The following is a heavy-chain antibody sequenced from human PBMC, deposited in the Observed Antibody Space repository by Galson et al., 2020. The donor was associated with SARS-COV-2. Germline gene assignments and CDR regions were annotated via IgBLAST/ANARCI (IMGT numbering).Heavy chain of an antibody. J-gene: IGHJ4*02. CDR1: GFTFSSYS. CDR3: ARSGDLWFGELLPFG. V-gene: IGHV3-21*01. D-gene: IGHD3-10*01. Sequence: GESLKISCAASGFTFSSYSMNWVRQAPGKGLEWVSSISSSSSYIYYADSVKGRFTISRDNAKNSLYLQMNSLRAEDTAVYYCARSGDLWFGELLPFGWGQGTLVTVSS. CDR2: ISSSSSYI.